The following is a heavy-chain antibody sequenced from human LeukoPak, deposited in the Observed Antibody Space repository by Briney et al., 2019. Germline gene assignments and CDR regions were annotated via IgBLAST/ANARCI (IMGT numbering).Heavy chain of an antibody. J-gene: IGHJ1*01. D-gene: IGHD3-22*01. CDR2: IKSDGST. V-gene: IGHV3-74*01. CDR1: GFTFSSYW. CDR3: ARAPSEIGGYYPEYFRH. Sequence: GGSLRLSCAASGFTFSSYWMHWVRQAPGTGLVWVSRIKSDGSTNYADSVKGRFTISRDNAKNTLSLQMNSLRAEDTGVYYCARAPSEIGGYYPEYFRHWGQGTLVTLSS.